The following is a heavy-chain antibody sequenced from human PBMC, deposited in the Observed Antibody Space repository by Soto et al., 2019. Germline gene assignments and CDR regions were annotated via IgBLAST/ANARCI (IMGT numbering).Heavy chain of an antibody. J-gene: IGHJ4*02. V-gene: IGHV4-59*01. CDR3: TTGSHYIPGVGPTPYYFDY. CDR1: GGSISHYF. CDR2: VYYTGTS. Sequence: QVQLQESGPGLVRPSETLSLTCTVSGGSISHYFWTWIRQPPGKGLEWLGRVYYTGTSIYSPSLEGRLTMSLDTSEDHLSLTLSSVTAADTAMYYCTTGSHYIPGVGPTPYYFDYWGQGTLVTVSS. D-gene: IGHD1-26*01.